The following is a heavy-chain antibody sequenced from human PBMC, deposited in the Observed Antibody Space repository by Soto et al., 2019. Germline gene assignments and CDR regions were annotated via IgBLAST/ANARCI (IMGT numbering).Heavy chain of an antibody. CDR3: ARDRRRYNSFDY. V-gene: IGHV3-30-3*01. CDR1: GFTFSSYA. CDR2: ISYDGSNK. D-gene: IGHD1-20*01. Sequence: QVQLVESGGGVVQPGRSLRLSCAASGFTFSSYAMHWVRQAPGKGLEWVAVISYDGSNKYYADSVKGRFTISRDNSKNTLYLQMNSVRAEDTAVYYCARDRRRYNSFDYWGQGTLVTVSS. J-gene: IGHJ4*02.